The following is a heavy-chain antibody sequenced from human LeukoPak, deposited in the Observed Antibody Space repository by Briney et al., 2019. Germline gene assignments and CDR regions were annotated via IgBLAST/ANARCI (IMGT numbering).Heavy chain of an antibody. D-gene: IGHD3-9*01. V-gene: IGHV1-46*01. CDR3: ARVGDILLDI. CDR2: INPSGGST. Sequence: ASVKVSCKASGYTFTTYGISWMRQAPGQGLEWMGIINPSGGSTSYAQKFQGRVTMTRDMSTSTVYMELSSLRSEDTAVYYCARVGDILLDIWGQGTMVTVSS. CDR1: GYTFTTYG. J-gene: IGHJ3*02.